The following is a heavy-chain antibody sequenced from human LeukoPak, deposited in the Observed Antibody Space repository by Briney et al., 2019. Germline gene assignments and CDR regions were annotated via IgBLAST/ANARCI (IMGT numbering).Heavy chain of an antibody. D-gene: IGHD1-26*01. CDR3: AREERVGGDLQD. J-gene: IGHJ4*02. V-gene: IGHV3-74*01. CDR2: INTDGSFT. CDR1: GFTFSTYW. Sequence: PGGSLRLSCAASGFTFSTYWMHWVRQVPGKGLVWVSRINTDGSFTTYADSVQGRFTISRDSAKNTLFLQMNSLRAEDTAVYYGAREERVGGDLQDWGQGILVTVSS.